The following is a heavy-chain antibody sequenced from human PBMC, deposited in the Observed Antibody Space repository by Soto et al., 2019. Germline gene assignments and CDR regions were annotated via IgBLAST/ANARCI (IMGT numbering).Heavy chain of an antibody. V-gene: IGHV4-59*08. CDR1: GGSISSYY. CDR3: ARQVFGQLHGLVDV. D-gene: IGHD3-10*02. Sequence: QVQLQESGPGLVTPSETLSLSCTVSGGSISSYYWSWFRQSPGKRMEWIGYVHHSWASTYNPSLQGRVAITLDTANRQSSLKVTSVTATDRAVDDCARQVFGQLHGLVDVWGQGTTVTVSS. CDR2: VHHSWAS. J-gene: IGHJ6*02.